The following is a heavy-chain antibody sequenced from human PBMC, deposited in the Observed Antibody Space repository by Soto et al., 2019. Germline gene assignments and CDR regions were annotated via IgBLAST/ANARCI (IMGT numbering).Heavy chain of an antibody. V-gene: IGHV3-23*01. D-gene: IGHD6-19*01. CDR2: ISGSGGST. CDR1: GFTFSSYA. J-gene: IGHJ3*02. CDR3: AKRIGVTYAFDI. Sequence: LRLSCAASGFTFSSYAMSWFRQAPGKGLEWVSAISGSGGSTYYADSVKGRFTISRDNSKNTLYLQMNSLRAEDTAVYYCAKRIGVTYAFDIWGQGTMVTVSS.